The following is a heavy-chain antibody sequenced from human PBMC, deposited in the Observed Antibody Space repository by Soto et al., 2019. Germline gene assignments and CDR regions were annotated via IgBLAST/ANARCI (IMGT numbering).Heavy chain of an antibody. CDR3: ARDTDVYYDFWSGYYRKPYYYYMDV. CDR1: GFTFSSYW. Sequence: GGSLRLSCAASGFTFSSYWMSWVRQAPGKGLEWVANIKQDGSEKYYVDSVKGRFTNSRDNAKNSLNLQMNSLRAEDTAVYYCARDTDVYYDFWSGYYRKPYYYYMDVWGKGTTVTVSS. CDR2: IKQDGSEK. J-gene: IGHJ6*03. V-gene: IGHV3-7*01. D-gene: IGHD3-3*01.